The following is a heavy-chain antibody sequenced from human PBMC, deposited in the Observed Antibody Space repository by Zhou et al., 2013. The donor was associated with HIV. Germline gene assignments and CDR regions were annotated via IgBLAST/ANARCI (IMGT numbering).Heavy chain of an antibody. J-gene: IGHJ4*02. D-gene: IGHD3-3*01. Sequence: QVQLVQSANEVKKPGTSVKVSCRASGYTFIDNFLHWVRRAPGQGLEWMGWLNPKSGRTNFAQKFQGRVTMTRDTSISTAYMELSRLRSDDTAVYYCASARSGYQPPFDWGQGTLVTVSS. CDR3: ASARSGYQPPFD. V-gene: IGHV1-2*02. CDR2: LNPKSGRT. CDR1: GYTFIDNF.